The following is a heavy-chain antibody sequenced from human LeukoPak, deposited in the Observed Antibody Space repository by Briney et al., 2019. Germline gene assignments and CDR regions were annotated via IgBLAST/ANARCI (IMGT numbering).Heavy chain of an antibody. J-gene: IGHJ4*02. CDR1: GGSFSGYY. V-gene: IGHV4-39*01. Sequence: SETLSLTCAVYGGSFSGYYWGWIRQPPGKGLEWIGSIYYSGSTYYNPSLKSRVTISVDTSKNQFSLKLSSVTAADTAVYYCASPPRRGNYGSGSYVFDYWGQGTLVTVSS. CDR2: IYYSGST. D-gene: IGHD3-10*01. CDR3: ASPPRRGNYGSGSYVFDY.